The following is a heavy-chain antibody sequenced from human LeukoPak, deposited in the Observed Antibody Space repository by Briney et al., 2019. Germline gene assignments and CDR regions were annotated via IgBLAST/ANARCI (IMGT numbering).Heavy chain of an antibody. D-gene: IGHD3-3*01. V-gene: IGHV4-59*01. CDR2: IYYSGST. Sequence: SETLSLTCTVSGASISSYYWSWIRQPPGKGLKWIGYIYYSGSTRYNPSLKSRVTISVDTSKNQFSLKLSSVTAADTAVYYCARVGILRFPSNWFDPWGQGTLVTVSS. CDR1: GASISSYY. CDR3: ARVGILRFPSNWFDP. J-gene: IGHJ5*02.